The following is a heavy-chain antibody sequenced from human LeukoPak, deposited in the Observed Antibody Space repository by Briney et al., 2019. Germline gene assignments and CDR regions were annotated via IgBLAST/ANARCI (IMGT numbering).Heavy chain of an antibody. D-gene: IGHD3-10*01. J-gene: IGHJ4*02. CDR2: ISSSGSTI. CDR3: ARDAYYYGSGSYPPGDY. Sequence: GGSLRLSCAASGFTFSDYYMRWIRQAPGKGLEWVSYISSSGSTIYYADSVKGRFTISRDNAKNSLYLQMNSLRAEDTAVYYCARDAYYYGSGSYPPGDYWGQGTLVTVSS. V-gene: IGHV3-11*01. CDR1: GFTFSDYY.